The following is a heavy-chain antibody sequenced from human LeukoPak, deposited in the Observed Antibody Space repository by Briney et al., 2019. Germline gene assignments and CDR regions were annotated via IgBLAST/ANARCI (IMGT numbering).Heavy chain of an antibody. CDR3: ARGVSYDILTEFDP. V-gene: IGHV1-8*01. CDR1: GCTFTSYD. Sequence: GASVKVSCKASGCTFTSYDINWVRQATGQGLEWMGWMNPNSGNTGYAQKFQGRVTMTRNTSISTAYMELSSLRSEDTAVYYCARGVSYDILTEFDPWGQGTLVTVSS. D-gene: IGHD3-9*01. CDR2: MNPNSGNT. J-gene: IGHJ5*02.